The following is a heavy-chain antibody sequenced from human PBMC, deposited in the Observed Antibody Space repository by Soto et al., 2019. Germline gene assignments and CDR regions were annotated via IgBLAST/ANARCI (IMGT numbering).Heavy chain of an antibody. CDR2: ISGSGGST. CDR3: AKVEGMATAIIGEYYFDY. CDR1: GFTFSCCA. J-gene: IGHJ4*02. V-gene: IGHV3-23*01. Sequence: PGESLKISCAASGFTFSCCAMSWVRQAPGKGLEWVSTISGSGGSTYYADSVKGRFTISRDNSKNTLYLQMNSLRAEDTAVHYCAKVEGMATAIIGEYYFDYWGQGTLVTVSS. D-gene: IGHD3-10*01.